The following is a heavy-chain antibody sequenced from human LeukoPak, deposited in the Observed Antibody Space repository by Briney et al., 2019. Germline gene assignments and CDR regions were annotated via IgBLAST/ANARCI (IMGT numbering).Heavy chain of an antibody. CDR3: AKGSPSLQSPDS. CDR2: ISSSSSTI. V-gene: IGHV3-48*01. CDR1: GFTFSSYS. D-gene: IGHD1-26*01. J-gene: IGHJ4*02. Sequence: GGSLRLSCAASGFTFSSYSMNWVRQAPGKGLEWVSYISSSSSTIYYADSVKGRFTISRDNSKNTLYLQMNSLRAEDTAVYYCAKGSPSLQSPDSWGQGTLVTVSS.